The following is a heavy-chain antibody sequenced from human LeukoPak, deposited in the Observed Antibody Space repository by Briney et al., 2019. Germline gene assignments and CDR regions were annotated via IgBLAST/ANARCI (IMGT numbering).Heavy chain of an antibody. CDR2: ISYDGSNK. J-gene: IGHJ6*02. D-gene: IGHD1-26*01. V-gene: IGHV3-30*04. CDR1: GFTFSSYA. CDR3: ARDSRGRYYYYGMDV. Sequence: PGGSLRLSCAASGFTFSSYAMHWVRQAPGKGLEWVAVISYDGSNKYYADSVKGRFTISRDNSKNTLYLQMNSLRAEDTAVYYCARDSRGRYYYYGMDVWAKGPRSPSP.